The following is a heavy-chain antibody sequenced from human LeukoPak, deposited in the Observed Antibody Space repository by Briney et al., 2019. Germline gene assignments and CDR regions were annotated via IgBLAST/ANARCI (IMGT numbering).Heavy chain of an antibody. Sequence: GGSLRLSCAASGFTFSSYWMSWVRQATGRRVEGVTNIKQDGSEKDYVDSVKGRFTISRDNAKHSLYLQMNSLRAEDTAVYYCARDNYDFWSGYYFDYWGQGTLVTVSS. CDR1: GFTFSSYW. D-gene: IGHD3-3*01. J-gene: IGHJ4*02. CDR2: IKQDGSEK. CDR3: ARDNYDFWSGYYFDY. V-gene: IGHV3-7*01.